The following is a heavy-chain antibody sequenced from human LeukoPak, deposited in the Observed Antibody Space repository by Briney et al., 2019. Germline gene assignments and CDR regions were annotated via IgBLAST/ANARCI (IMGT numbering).Heavy chain of an antibody. D-gene: IGHD3-10*01. CDR2: INHSGST. CDR1: GGSFSGYY. CDR3: ARGLTMVRGVIAEPDY. J-gene: IGHJ4*02. Sequence: SETLSLTCAVYGGSFSGYYWSWIRQPPGKGLEWIGEINHSGSTNYNPSLKSRVTISVDTSKNQFSLKLSSVTAADTAVYHCARGLTMVRGVIAEPDYWGQGTLVTVSS. V-gene: IGHV4-34*01.